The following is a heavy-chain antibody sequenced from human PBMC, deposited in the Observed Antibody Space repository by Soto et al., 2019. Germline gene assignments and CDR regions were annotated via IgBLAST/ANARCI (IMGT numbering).Heavy chain of an antibody. CDR2: IWFDGGDE. V-gene: IGHV3-33*01. D-gene: IGHD6-13*01. J-gene: IGHJ4*02. CDR3: ARDLGYLDY. Sequence: QVHLVESGGGVVQPGRSLRLSCVASGFSFSSYGMHWVRQAPGKGLEWVAVIWFDGGDEDYADSVKGRFTISRDNSKNTLYLQMNSLRAEDTAVYYCARDLGYLDYWVQGTLVTVSS. CDR1: GFSFSSYG.